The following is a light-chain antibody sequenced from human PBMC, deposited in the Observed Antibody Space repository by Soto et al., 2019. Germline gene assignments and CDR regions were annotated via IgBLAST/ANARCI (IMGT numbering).Light chain of an antibody. J-gene: IGKJ1*01. Sequence: EIMVTQSPATLSVSPGEGATLSCRASQSISTYLAWYQQKPGQSPRLLIYDASTRATGIPARFSGSGSGTEFTLPITSLQSEDFAVYYCQEYNDWPAGGTFGQGTKVEMK. CDR1: QSISTY. CDR3: QEYNDWPAGGT. V-gene: IGKV3-15*01. CDR2: DAS.